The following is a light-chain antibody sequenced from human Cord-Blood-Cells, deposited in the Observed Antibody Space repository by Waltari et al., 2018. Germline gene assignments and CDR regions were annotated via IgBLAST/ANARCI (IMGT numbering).Light chain of an antibody. V-gene: IGKV3-11*01. Sequence: EIVLKQSPATLSLYPGERATLSCRASQSVISYLAWYQQKPGQAPRLLIYDASNRATGIPARFSGSGSGTDFTLTIISLEPEDFAVYYCQQRSNWPPYTFGQGTKLEIK. J-gene: IGKJ2*01. CDR1: QSVISY. CDR2: DAS. CDR3: QQRSNWPPYT.